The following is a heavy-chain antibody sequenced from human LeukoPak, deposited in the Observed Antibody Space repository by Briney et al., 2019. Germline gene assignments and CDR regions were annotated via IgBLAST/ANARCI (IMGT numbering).Heavy chain of an antibody. Sequence: SETLSLTCTVSGGSIGNYYWSWIRQPPGKGLEWIGSIYHSGSTYYNPSLTSRVTISVDTSKNQFSLKLSSVTAADTAVYYCARHKDYYYSYMDVWGKGTTVTISS. CDR1: GGSIGNYY. V-gene: IGHV4-59*05. CDR3: ARHKDYYYSYMDV. CDR2: IYHSGST. J-gene: IGHJ6*03.